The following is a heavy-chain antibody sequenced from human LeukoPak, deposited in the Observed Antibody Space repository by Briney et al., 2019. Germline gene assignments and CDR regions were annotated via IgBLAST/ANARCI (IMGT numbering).Heavy chain of an antibody. Sequence: PSETLSLTCTVSVGSISSSSYYWGWIRQPPGKGLEYIGSMHYSGNTYYNPSLKSRVTFSMDTSKNQFSLKLSFVTAADTAMFYCASLRGELHSFDYWGQGTLVTVSS. J-gene: IGHJ4*02. CDR3: ASLRGELHSFDY. CDR2: MHYSGNT. CDR1: VGSISSSSYY. D-gene: IGHD3-10*01. V-gene: IGHV4-39*01.